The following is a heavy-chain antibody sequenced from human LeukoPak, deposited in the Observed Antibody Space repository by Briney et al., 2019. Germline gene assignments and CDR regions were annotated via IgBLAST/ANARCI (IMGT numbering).Heavy chain of an antibody. V-gene: IGHV3-7*03. CDR3: ARGGGLDV. Sequence: GGSLRLSCAASGFTFSSYWMNWARQAPGEGLEWVASINHNGNVNYYVDSVKGRFTISRDNAKNSLYLQMSNLKAEDTAVYFCARGGGLDVWGQGATVTVSS. CDR1: GFTFSSYW. D-gene: IGHD3-16*01. CDR2: INHNGNVN. J-gene: IGHJ6*02.